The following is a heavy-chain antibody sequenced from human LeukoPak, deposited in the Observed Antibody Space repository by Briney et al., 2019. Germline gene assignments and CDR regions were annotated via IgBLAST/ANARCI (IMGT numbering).Heavy chain of an antibody. V-gene: IGHV3-66*01. Sequence: GGSLRLSCAASGFTVSSNYMSWVRQAPGKGLEWVSVIYSGGSTYYADSVKGRFTISRDNSKNTLFLQMNSLRVEDTAVYYCARAPLWFGELLYDWGQGTLVTVSS. D-gene: IGHD3-10*01. J-gene: IGHJ4*02. CDR3: ARAPLWFGELLYD. CDR1: GFTVSSNY. CDR2: IYSGGST.